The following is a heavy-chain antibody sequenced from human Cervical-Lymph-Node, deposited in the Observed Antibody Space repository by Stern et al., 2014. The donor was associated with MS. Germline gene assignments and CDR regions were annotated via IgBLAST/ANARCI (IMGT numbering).Heavy chain of an antibody. CDR1: GFTFSSYS. CDR2: ISSSTSYI. Sequence: EVQLLESGGGLVKPGGSLRLSCAASGFTFSSYSMNWVRQASGKGLEGVSSISSSTSYIYYADSVKVLFTISRDNAKNSLYLQMNSLRAEDTALYYCARNYDFWSGYLFDYWGQGTLVTVSS. D-gene: IGHD3-3*01. V-gene: IGHV3-21*01. CDR3: ARNYDFWSGYLFDY. J-gene: IGHJ4*02.